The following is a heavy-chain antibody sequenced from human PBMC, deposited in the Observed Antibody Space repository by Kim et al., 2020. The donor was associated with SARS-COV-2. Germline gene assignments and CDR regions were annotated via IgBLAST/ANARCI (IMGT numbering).Heavy chain of an antibody. CDR1: GGTFSRYT. CDR2: IIPIAGTA. J-gene: IGHJ4*02. D-gene: IGHD3-9*01. V-gene: IGHV1-69*13. Sequence: SVKVSCKASGGTFSRYTISWVRQSPGQGLEWIGGIIPIAGTANYEQKFQGRVTITADESTSTAYMEMSSLRSEDTAMYYCARCVSLTGYGGYFYYWGQG. CDR3: ARCVSLTGYGGYFYY.